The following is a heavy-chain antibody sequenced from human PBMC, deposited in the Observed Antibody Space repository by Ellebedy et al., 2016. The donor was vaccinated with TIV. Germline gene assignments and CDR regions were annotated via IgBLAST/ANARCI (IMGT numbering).Heavy chain of an antibody. J-gene: IGHJ4*02. V-gene: IGHV1-18*01. Sequence: ASVKVSXXASGYTFTSYGISWVRQAPGRGLEWMGWISAYNGNTNYAQKLQGRVTMTTDTSTSTAYMELRSLRSDDTAVYYCARDNLFRDYDFWSGYYAFDYWGQGTLVTVSS. CDR1: GYTFTSYG. CDR3: ARDNLFRDYDFWSGYYAFDY. D-gene: IGHD3-3*01. CDR2: ISAYNGNT.